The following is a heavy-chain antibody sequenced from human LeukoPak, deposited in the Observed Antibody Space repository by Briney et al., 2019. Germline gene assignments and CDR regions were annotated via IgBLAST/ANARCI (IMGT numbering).Heavy chain of an antibody. J-gene: IGHJ2*01. V-gene: IGHV1-18*01. CDR3: ARDNTWYFDL. D-gene: IGHD2/OR15-2a*01. CDR2: ISPYSGNT. Sequence: ASVKVSCTASGYTFSSYAISWVRQAPGQGLEWMGWISPYSGNTNSVQRFQGRVTMTTDTSTSAAYMELTSLRSDDTAVYYCARDNTWYFDLWGRGTLVTVSS. CDR1: GYTFSSYA.